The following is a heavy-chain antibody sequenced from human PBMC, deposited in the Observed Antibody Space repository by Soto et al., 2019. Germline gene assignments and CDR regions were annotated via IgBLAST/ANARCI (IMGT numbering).Heavy chain of an antibody. Sequence: PSETLSLTCTVSGGSISNYYWSWIRQPPGRGLEWIGHIFYSGSTNYNPSLKSRVTISVDTSKNQFSLKLSSVTAADTAVYYCARDPRSPYDFWSGYLQAPGMDVWGQGTTVTVSS. CDR1: GGSISNYY. V-gene: IGHV4-59*01. CDR2: IFYSGST. D-gene: IGHD3-3*01. CDR3: ARDPRSPYDFWSGYLQAPGMDV. J-gene: IGHJ6*02.